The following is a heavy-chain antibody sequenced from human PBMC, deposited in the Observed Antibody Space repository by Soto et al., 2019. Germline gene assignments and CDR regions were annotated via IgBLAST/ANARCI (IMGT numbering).Heavy chain of an antibody. Sequence: PSETLSLTCTVSGGSISSYYWSWIRQPPGKGLEWIGYIYYSGSTNYNPSLKSRVTISVDTSKNQFSLKLSSVTAADTAVYYCARGSYGSSSAFYGMDVWGQGTTVTVPS. J-gene: IGHJ6*02. CDR1: GGSISSYY. CDR2: IYYSGST. D-gene: IGHD6-13*01. V-gene: IGHV4-59*01. CDR3: ARGSYGSSSAFYGMDV.